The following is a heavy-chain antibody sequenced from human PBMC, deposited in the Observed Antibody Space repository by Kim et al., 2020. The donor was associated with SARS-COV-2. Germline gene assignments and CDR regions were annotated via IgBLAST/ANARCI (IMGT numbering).Heavy chain of an antibody. V-gene: IGHV3-74*01. J-gene: IGHJ3*01. CDR3: TKVLASISGFFDV. D-gene: IGHD5-12*01. CDR1: GFTFSGYW. CDR2: IAADGSGI. Sequence: GGSLRLSCAASGFTFSGYWMHWVRQAPGKGLVWVSRIAADGSGITYADSVKGRFTISRDNAKNTLYLQMNSLRTEDMGLYYCTKVLASISGFFDVWGQGTMVSISS.